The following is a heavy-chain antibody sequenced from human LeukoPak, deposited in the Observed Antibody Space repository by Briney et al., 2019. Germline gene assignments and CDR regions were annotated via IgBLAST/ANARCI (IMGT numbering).Heavy chain of an antibody. D-gene: IGHD3-22*01. CDR2: IYYSGTT. Sequence: SETLSLTCTVSGGSISSSSYYWGWLRQPPGKGLEWFGSIYYSGTTYYNPSLKSRVPISVDTSKNQFSLKLSYVTAADTAVYYCARQSQYYYDSSGYYPPTYYFDYWGQGTLVTVSS. CDR1: GGSISSSSYY. CDR3: ARQSQYYYDSSGYYPPTYYFDY. J-gene: IGHJ4*02. V-gene: IGHV4-39*01.